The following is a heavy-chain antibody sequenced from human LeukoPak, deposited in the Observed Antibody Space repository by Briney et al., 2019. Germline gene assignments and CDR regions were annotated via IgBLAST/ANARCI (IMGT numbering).Heavy chain of an antibody. Sequence: PGGSLRLSCAASGFTFSSYSMNWVRQAPGKGLEWVSSISSSSSYIYYADSVEGRFTISRDNAKNSLYLQMNSLRAEDTAVYYCARRMEAGYCSGGSCYSFDYWGQGTLVTVS. D-gene: IGHD2-15*01. CDR2: ISSSSSYI. V-gene: IGHV3-21*01. CDR3: ARRMEAGYCSGGSCYSFDY. J-gene: IGHJ4*02. CDR1: GFTFSSYS.